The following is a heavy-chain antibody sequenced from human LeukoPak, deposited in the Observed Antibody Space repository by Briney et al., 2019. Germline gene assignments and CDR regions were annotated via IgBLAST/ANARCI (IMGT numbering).Heavy chain of an antibody. D-gene: IGHD3-10*01. V-gene: IGHV4-39*07. J-gene: IGHJ3*02. CDR3: ARAELNTMVRGAPRPVEAFDI. CDR2: IYYSGST. CDR1: GGSISSSSYY. Sequence: PSETLSLTCTVSGGSISSSSYYWGWIRQPPGKGLEWIGSIYYSGSTYYNPSLKSRVTISVDTSKNQFSLKLSSVTAADTAVYYCARAELNTMVRGAPRPVEAFDIWGQGTMVIVSS.